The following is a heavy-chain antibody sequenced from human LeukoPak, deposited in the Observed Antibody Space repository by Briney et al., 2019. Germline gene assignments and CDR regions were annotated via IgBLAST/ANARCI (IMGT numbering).Heavy chain of an antibody. J-gene: IGHJ4*02. Sequence: PGGSLRPSCAASGFTFSSYAMHWVRQAPGKGLEWVAVISYDGSNKYYADSVKGRFTISRDNSKNTLYLQMNSLRAEDTAVYYCASEHSFRGLLTPSFFDYWGQGTLVTVSS. CDR1: GFTFSSYA. CDR3: ASEHSFRGLLTPSFFDY. CDR2: ISYDGSNK. V-gene: IGHV3-30-3*01. D-gene: IGHD3-9*01.